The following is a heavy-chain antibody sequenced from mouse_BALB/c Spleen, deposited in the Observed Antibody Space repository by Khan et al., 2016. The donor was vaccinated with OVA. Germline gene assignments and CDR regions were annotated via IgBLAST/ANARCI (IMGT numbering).Heavy chain of an antibody. D-gene: IGHD2-4*01. CDR2: ISDGGNYT. CDR3: ARDYDYDGYYTMDY. CDR1: GFTFSDYY. J-gene: IGHJ4*01. V-gene: IGHV5-4*02. Sequence: EVKLVESGGGLVNPGGSLKLSCAASGFTFSDYYMYWVRQTPEKRLEWVATISDGGNYTYYPDDLKGRFTISRDNAKTGLYLQMSSLESGDTAMCYCARDYDYDGYYTMDYWGQGTSVTVSS.